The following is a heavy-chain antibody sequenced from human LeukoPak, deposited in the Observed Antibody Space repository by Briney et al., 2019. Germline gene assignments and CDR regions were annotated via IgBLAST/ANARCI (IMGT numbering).Heavy chain of an antibody. CDR2: IYYSGST. Sequence: SETLSLTCTVSGVSISSYYWSWIRQPPGKGLEWIGYIYYSGSTYYNPSLKSRVTISVDTSKNQFSLKLSSVTAADTAVYYCAREGDLTQYFDYWGQGTLVTVSS. V-gene: IGHV4-30-4*01. CDR3: AREGDLTQYFDY. D-gene: IGHD2-21*02. CDR1: GVSISSYY. J-gene: IGHJ4*02.